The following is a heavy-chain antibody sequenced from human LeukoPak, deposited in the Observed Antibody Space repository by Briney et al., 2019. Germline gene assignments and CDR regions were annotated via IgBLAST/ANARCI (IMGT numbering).Heavy chain of an antibody. D-gene: IGHD3-10*01. CDR2: ISYDGSNK. V-gene: IGHV3-30-3*01. CDR1: GFTFSSYA. Sequence: PGGSLRLSCAASGFTFSSYAMHWVRQAPGRGLEWVAVISYDGSNKYYADSVKGRFTISRDNSKNTLYLQMNSLRAEDTAVYYCARAPQLAPFGELLDYWGQGTLVTISS. J-gene: IGHJ4*02. CDR3: ARAPQLAPFGELLDY.